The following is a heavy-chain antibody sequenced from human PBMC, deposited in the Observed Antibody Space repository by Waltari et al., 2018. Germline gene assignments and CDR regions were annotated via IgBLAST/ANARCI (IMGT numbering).Heavy chain of an antibody. J-gene: IGHJ4*02. CDR2: VSRSGNI. D-gene: IGHD3-10*01. CDR3: ATRGGYSGGLSSLFEY. V-gene: IGHV4-34*01. Sequence: QVQLQQWGAGLLKPSETLSLTCAVYGGSFTGSYWGWARQPPGEGLEWIGEVSRSGNINYSPSLKSRVXISVDTSKNRFSLKLTSXTAADTAVYYCATRGGYSGGLSSLFEYWGRGALVTVSS. CDR1: GGSFTGSY.